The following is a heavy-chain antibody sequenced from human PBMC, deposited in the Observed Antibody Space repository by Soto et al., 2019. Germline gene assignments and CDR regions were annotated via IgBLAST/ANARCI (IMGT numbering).Heavy chain of an antibody. J-gene: IGHJ5*02. D-gene: IGHD2-15*01. CDR3: ARGIATGQLDP. Sequence: ASVKVSCKASGYTFTRYTMNWVRQAPGQRLEWMGWINPDNGNTKSSQKFQDRVIITRDTSASTVYMDLSSLRSEDTAVYYCARGIATGQLDPWGQGTLVTVSS. CDR2: INPDNGNT. CDR1: GYTFTRYT. V-gene: IGHV1-3*01.